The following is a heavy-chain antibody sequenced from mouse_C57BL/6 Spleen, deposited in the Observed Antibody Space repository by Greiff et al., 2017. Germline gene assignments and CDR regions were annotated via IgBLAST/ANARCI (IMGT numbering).Heavy chain of an antibody. Sequence: LVESGAELARPGASVKMSCKASGYTFTSYTMHWVKQRPGQGLEWIGYINPSSGYTKYNQKFKDKATLTADKSSSTAYMQLSSLTSEDSAVYYCAKGGGTDFDYWGQGTTLTVSS. J-gene: IGHJ2*01. CDR1: GYTFTSYT. CDR2: INPSSGYT. V-gene: IGHV1-4*01. D-gene: IGHD4-1*01. CDR3: AKGGGTDFDY.